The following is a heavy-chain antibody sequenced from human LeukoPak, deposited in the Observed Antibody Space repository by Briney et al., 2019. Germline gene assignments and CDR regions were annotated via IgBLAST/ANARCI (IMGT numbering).Heavy chain of an antibody. J-gene: IGHJ4*02. CDR2: IYYSGST. CDR1: AGSISSSSYY. CDR3: AVVVVTAMQFDY. D-gene: IGHD2-21*02. Sequence: PSETLSLTCTVAAGSISSSSYYWGWLRQPPGKGREWIGSIYYSGSTYYNPSLKSLVTISVDTSKNQFSLKLSSVTAADTAVYYCAVVVVTAMQFDYWGQGTLVTVSS. V-gene: IGHV4-39*01.